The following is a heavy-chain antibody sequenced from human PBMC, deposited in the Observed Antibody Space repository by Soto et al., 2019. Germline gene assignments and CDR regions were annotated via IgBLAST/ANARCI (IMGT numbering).Heavy chain of an antibody. D-gene: IGHD2-15*01. CDR2: IKSKTDGGTT. CDR1: GFTFSNAW. CDR3: FFHGGGGGRVDYYYYGMDV. J-gene: IGHJ6*02. Sequence: EVQLVESGGGLVKPGGSLRLSCAASGFTFSNAWMNWVRQAPGKGLEWAGRIKSKTDGGTTDYAAPVKGRFTISRDDSKNTLYLQRNSLKTEDTAVYYCFFHGGGGGRVDYYYYGMDVWGQGTTVTVSS. V-gene: IGHV3-15*07.